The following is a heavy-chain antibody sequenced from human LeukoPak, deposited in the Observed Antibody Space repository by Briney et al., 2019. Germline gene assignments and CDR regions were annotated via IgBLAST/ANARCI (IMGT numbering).Heavy chain of an antibody. CDR2: MNPNSGNT. J-gene: IGHJ4*02. Sequence: ASVKVSCKASGYTFTSYDINWVRHATGHGIEWMGWMNPNSGNTGYAQKFQGRVTMTRNTSISTAYMELSSLRSEDTAVYYCARGPCIGGDCYSYYFDYWGQGTLVTVSS. V-gene: IGHV1-8*01. CDR1: GYTFTSYD. CDR3: ARGPCIGGDCYSYYFDY. D-gene: IGHD2-21*02.